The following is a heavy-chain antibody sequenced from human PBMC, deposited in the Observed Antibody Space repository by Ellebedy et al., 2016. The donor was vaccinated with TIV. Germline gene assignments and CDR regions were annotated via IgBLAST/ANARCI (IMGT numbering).Heavy chain of an antibody. V-gene: IGHV4-31*02. CDR2: IYHSGST. Sequence: GYYISSGGYYWSWIRQLPGKGLEWIGYIYHSGSTYYNPSLKSRVTISVDTSKNQFSLKLSSVTAADTAVYYCTRNGYYCLDYWGQGTLVTVSS. D-gene: IGHD3-22*01. J-gene: IGHJ4*02. CDR3: TRNGYYCLDY. CDR1: GYYISSGGYY.